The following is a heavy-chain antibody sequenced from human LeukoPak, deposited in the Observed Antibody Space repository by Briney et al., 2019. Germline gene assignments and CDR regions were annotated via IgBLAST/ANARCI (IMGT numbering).Heavy chain of an antibody. Sequence: QTGGSLRLSCAASGFTVSSNYMSWVRQVPGKGLEWVSAFYSDGTTYYADSVKGRFTISRDNSRNTVYLEMNSLRAEDTAIYYCARATTVTTTWDYWGQGALVTVSS. CDR1: GFTVSSNY. D-gene: IGHD4-17*01. CDR2: FYSDGTT. V-gene: IGHV3-66*01. CDR3: ARATTVTTTWDY. J-gene: IGHJ4*02.